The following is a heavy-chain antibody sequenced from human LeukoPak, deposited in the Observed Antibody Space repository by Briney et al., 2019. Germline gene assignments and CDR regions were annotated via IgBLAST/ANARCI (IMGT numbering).Heavy chain of an antibody. CDR2: ISSDGGST. V-gene: IGHV3-74*01. Sequence: GGSLRLSCAASGFTFSSFCMRWVRQVPGKGLMWVSGISSDGGSTNYADSVKGRFTISRDNAKNTLYLQMNSLRVEDTAVYYCARDGGVRESWFDHWGQGTLVTVSS. CDR3: ARDGGVRESWFDH. J-gene: IGHJ5*02. CDR1: GFTFSSFC. D-gene: IGHD2-15*01.